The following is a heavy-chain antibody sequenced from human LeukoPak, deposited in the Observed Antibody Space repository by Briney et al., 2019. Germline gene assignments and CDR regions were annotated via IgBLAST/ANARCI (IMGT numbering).Heavy chain of an antibody. CDR3: ARHTAARLYYYYYYMDV. CDR1: GYSVSKYW. Sequence: TGESLKISCKASGYSVSKYWIDWVRQMPGKGLEWMGIIYPGDSDIRYNPSFQGQIIITADKSISTAYLQWSSLKASDTAMYYCARHTAARLYYYYYYMDVWGKGTTVTVSS. J-gene: IGHJ6*03. D-gene: IGHD6-6*01. CDR2: IYPGDSDI. V-gene: IGHV5-51*01.